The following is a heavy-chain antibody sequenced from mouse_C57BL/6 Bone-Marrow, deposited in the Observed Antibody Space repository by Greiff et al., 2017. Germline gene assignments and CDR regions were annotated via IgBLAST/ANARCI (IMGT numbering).Heavy chain of an antibody. J-gene: IGHJ4*01. CDR1: GYTFTSYW. Sequence: QVQLQQPGAELEKPGASVKMSCKASGYTFTSYWITWVKQRPGQGLEWIGDIYPGSGSTNYNEKFKSKATLTVDTSSSTAYMQLSSLTSEDSAVYYCARIPSYYAMDYWGQGTSVTVSS. D-gene: IGHD5-1-1*01. CDR3: ARIPSYYAMDY. CDR2: IYPGSGST. V-gene: IGHV1-55*01.